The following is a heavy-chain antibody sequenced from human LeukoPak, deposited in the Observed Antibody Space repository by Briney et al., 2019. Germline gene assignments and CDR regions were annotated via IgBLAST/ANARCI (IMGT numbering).Heavy chain of an antibody. CDR2: INPNSGGT. CDR3: ARDLEGMSGSHNFDY. V-gene: IGHV1-2*02. D-gene: IGHD1-26*01. CDR1: GYTFTGYC. J-gene: IGHJ4*02. Sequence: GASVKVSCKASGYTFTGYCMHWVRQAPGQGLEWMGWINPNSGGTNYAQKFQGRVTMTRDTSISTAYMELSRLRSDDTAVYYCARDLEGMSGSHNFDYWGQGTLVTVSS.